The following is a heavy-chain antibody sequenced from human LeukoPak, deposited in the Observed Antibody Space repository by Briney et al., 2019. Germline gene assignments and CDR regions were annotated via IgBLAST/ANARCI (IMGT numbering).Heavy chain of an antibody. Sequence: PGGSLRLSCAASGFTFSNYGMHWVRQAPGKGLEWVAFIRFDGSNKYYADSVTGRFTISRDNSKNTLYLQMNSLRAEDTAVYYCARLGMVAAVGDSWGQGTLVTVSS. J-gene: IGHJ5*01. D-gene: IGHD6-25*01. V-gene: IGHV3-30*02. CDR3: ARLGMVAAVGDS. CDR2: IRFDGSNK. CDR1: GFTFSNYG.